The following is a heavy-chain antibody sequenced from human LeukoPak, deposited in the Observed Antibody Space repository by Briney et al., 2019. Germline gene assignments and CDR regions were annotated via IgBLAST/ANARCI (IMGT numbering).Heavy chain of an antibody. CDR3: ARASEDYYDSSGYGNFDY. V-gene: IGHV3-21*01. J-gene: IGHJ4*02. CDR2: ISSSSSYI. D-gene: IGHD3-22*01. Sequence: PGGSLRLSCAASGFTFSSYGMHWVRQAPGKGLEWVSSISSSSSYIYYADSVKGRFTISRDNAKNSLYLQMNSLRAEDTAVYYCARASEDYYDSSGYGNFDYWGQGTLVTVSS. CDR1: GFTFSSYG.